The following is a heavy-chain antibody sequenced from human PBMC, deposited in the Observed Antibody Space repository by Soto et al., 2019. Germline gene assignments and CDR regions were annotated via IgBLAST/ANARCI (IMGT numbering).Heavy chain of an antibody. CDR2: ISAYNGNT. V-gene: IGHV1-18*01. CDR1: GYTFTSYG. Sequence: ASVKVSCKASGYTFTSYGISWVRQAPGQGLEWMGWISAYNGNTNYAQKLQGRVTMTTDTSTSTAYMELRSLRSDDTAVYYCARDTNQRWVVYYYGMDVWGQGTTVTSP. D-gene: IGHD2-8*01. CDR3: ARDTNQRWVVYYYGMDV. J-gene: IGHJ6*02.